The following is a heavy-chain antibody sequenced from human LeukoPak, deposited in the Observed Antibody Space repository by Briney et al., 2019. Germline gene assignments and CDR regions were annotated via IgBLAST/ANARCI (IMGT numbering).Heavy chain of an antibody. Sequence: ASVKVSCKASGYTFTGYYMHWVRQAPGQGLEWMGWINPNSGGTNYARKFQGRVTMTRDTSISTAYMELSRLRSDDTAVYYCARKVLNGSGWSLFDYWGQGTLVTVSS. D-gene: IGHD6-19*01. CDR2: INPNSGGT. CDR1: GYTFTGYY. CDR3: ARKVLNGSGWSLFDY. J-gene: IGHJ4*02. V-gene: IGHV1-2*02.